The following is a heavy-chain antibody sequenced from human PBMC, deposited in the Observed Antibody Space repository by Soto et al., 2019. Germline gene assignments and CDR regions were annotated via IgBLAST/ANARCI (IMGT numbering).Heavy chain of an antibody. V-gene: IGHV4-34*01. J-gene: IGHJ6*03. CDR1: GGSFSGFY. Sequence: PSETLSLICAVYGGSFSGFYWSWIRQPPGKGLEWIGEINHSGSTNYNPSLKSRVTISVDTSKNQFSLKLSSVTAADTAVYYCARSGIVVVVAATPERGDYYYYMDVWGKGTTVTVSS. CDR3: ARSGIVVVVAATPERGDYYYYMDV. CDR2: INHSGST. D-gene: IGHD2-15*01.